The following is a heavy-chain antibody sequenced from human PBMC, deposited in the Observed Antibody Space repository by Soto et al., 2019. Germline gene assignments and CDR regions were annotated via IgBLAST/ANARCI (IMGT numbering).Heavy chain of an antibody. J-gene: IGHJ4*02. CDR1: GYTFTSYG. Sequence: ASVKVSCKASGYTFTSYGISWVRQAPGQGLEWMGWISAYNGNTNYAQKLQGRVTMTTDTSTSTAYMELRSLRSDDTAVYYCPAGPRVRHFHCIRTDGHWSQGTLVTVSP. D-gene: IGHD3-9*01. CDR2: ISAYNGNT. V-gene: IGHV1-18*01. CDR3: PAGPRVRHFHCIRTDGH.